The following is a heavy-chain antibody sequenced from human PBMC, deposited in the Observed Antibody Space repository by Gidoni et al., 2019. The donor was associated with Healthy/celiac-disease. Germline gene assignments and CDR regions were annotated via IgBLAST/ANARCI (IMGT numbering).Heavy chain of an antibody. D-gene: IGHD2-21*01. Sequence: QVQLVESGGGVVQPGRSLRLSCAASGFTFSSYAMHWVRQAPGKGLEWVAVISYDGSNKYYADSVKGRFTISRDNSKNTLYLQMNSLRAEDTAVYYCARGEGTCYDYWGQGTLVTVSS. CDR1: GFTFSSYA. V-gene: IGHV3-30*01. CDR3: ARGEGTCYDY. J-gene: IGHJ4*02. CDR2: ISYDGSNK.